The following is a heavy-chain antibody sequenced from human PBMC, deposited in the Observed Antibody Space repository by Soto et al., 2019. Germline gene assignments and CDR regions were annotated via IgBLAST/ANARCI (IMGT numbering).Heavy chain of an antibody. D-gene: IGHD2-2*01. CDR2: ISYSGSTI. V-gene: IGHV3-48*03. CDR1: GFTFSSYE. J-gene: IGHJ4*02. CDR3: ARGPQFPDIEVIPGAVDD. Sequence: EVQVVESGGGLVQPGGSLRLSCTAAGFTFSSYEMNWVRQAPGKGLEWVSYISYSGSTIYYADSVKGRFTISRDNAKNSLYLQMNSVRAEDTAVYYCARGPQFPDIEVIPGAVDDWGQGTLVTVSS.